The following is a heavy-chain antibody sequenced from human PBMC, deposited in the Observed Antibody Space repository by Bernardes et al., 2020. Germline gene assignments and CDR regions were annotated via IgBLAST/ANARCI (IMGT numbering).Heavy chain of an antibody. CDR3: AKGGYSGYAGNNDY. J-gene: IGHJ4*02. CDR2: ISGSGGST. D-gene: IGHD5-12*01. Sequence: VGSLSLSCAASGFTFSSYAMSWVRQAPGKGLEWVSAISGSGGSTYYADSVKGRFTISRDNSKNTLYLQMNSLRAEDTAVYYCAKGGYSGYAGNNDYWGQGTLVTVSS. CDR1: GFTFSSYA. V-gene: IGHV3-23*01.